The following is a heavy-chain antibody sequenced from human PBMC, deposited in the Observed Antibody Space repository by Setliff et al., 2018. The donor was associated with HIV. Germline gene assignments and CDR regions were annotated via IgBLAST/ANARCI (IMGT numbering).Heavy chain of an antibody. CDR3: AKRGGNYFDY. CDR1: GFTFSSYA. J-gene: IGHJ4*02. CDR2: ISTSGGGT. Sequence: GESPKISCATSGFTFSSYAMSWVRQAPGKGLEWVSVISTSGGGTYYTDSVKGRFTISRDNSKNTLYLQMNSLRVEDTAVYYCAKRGGNYFDYWGQGTLVTVSS. V-gene: IGHV3-23*01.